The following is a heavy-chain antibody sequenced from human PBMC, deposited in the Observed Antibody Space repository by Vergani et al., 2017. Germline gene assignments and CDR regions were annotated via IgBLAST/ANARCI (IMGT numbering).Heavy chain of an antibody. D-gene: IGHD2-21*02. CDR1: GFTFSSYA. V-gene: IGHV3-23*01. CDR2: ISGSGGST. Sequence: EVQLLESGGGLVQPGGSLRLSCAASGFTFSSYAMSWVRQAPGKGLEWVSAISGSGGSTYYADSVKGRFTISRDNAKNSLYLQMNSLRAEDTAVYYCARDYCGGDCYRYYYGMDVWGQGTTVTVSS. J-gene: IGHJ6*02. CDR3: ARDYCGGDCYRYYYGMDV.